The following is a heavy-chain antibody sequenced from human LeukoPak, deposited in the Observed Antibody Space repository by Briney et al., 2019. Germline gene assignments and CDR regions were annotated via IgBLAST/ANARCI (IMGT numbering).Heavy chain of an antibody. D-gene: IGHD3-3*01. CDR2: INWNGGST. CDR1: GFTFDDYG. CDR3: AREYYDFWSGYYQSPTYYYYYMDV. J-gene: IGHJ6*03. V-gene: IGHV3-20*04. Sequence: QSGGSLRLSCAASGFTFDDYGMSWVRQAPGKGLEWVSGINWNGGSTGYADSVKGRFTISRDNAKNSLYLQMNSLRAEDTALYYCAREYYDFWSGYYQSPTYYYYYMDVWGKGTTVTVSS.